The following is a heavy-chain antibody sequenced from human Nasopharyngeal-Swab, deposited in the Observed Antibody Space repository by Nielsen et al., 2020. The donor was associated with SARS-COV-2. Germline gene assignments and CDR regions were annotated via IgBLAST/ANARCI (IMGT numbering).Heavy chain of an antibody. CDR1: GFTFSDYY. J-gene: IGHJ4*02. D-gene: IGHD3-10*01. CDR2: ISSSGSTI. Sequence: GESLKISCAASGFTFSDYYMSWIRQAPGKGLEWVSYISSSGSTIYYADSVKGRFTISRDNAKNSLYLQLNSLRAEDTALYFCARNWRNYGSGTYYNGVFDCWGRGTLVTVSS. V-gene: IGHV3-11*01. CDR3: ARNWRNYGSGTYYNGVFDC.